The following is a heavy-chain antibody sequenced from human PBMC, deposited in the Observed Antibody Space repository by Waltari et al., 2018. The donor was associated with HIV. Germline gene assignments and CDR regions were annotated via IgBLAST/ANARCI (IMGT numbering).Heavy chain of an antibody. J-gene: IGHJ4*02. Sequence: IQLLQSGGGVVRPGGSLRLSCAASGFTFRTYAIHWVRQAPAKGLEWVAVISSDGFTKYVDSVKGRFTVSRDISKSTLYVQMNNLRPDDTAVYYCARAFGFSNSGPVGYWGQGTLVIVSS. CDR1: GFTFRTYA. CDR2: ISSDGFTK. CDR3: ARAFGFSNSGPVGY. V-gene: IGHV3-30*03. D-gene: IGHD5-18*01.